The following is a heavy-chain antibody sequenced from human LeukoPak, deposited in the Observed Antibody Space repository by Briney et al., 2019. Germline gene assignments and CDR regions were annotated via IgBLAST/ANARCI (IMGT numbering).Heavy chain of an antibody. J-gene: IGHJ4*02. CDR1: GFTFSSHA. CDR2: ISSSGGST. CDR3: AKGKGGSIMIAFGGVIASDY. D-gene: IGHD3-16*02. Sequence: AGGSLRLSCAASGFTFSSHAMSWVRQAPGKGLEWVSSISSSGGSTKYADSVKGRFTISRDNSKNTPYLRMNSLRADDTAVYYCAKGKGGSIMIAFGGVIASDYWGQGTLVTVSS. V-gene: IGHV3-23*01.